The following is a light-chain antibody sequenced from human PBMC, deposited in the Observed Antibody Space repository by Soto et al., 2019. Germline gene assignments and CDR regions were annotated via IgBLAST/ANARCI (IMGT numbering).Light chain of an antibody. CDR2: DVS. Sequence: QSALTQPASVSGSPGQSITISCTGTSSDVGGYNYVSWYQQHPGKAPKLMIYDVSNRPSGVSNRFSGSKSGNTVSLTISGLQAEDVADYYCSSYTSSSLYVFGTGTKLTVL. J-gene: IGLJ1*01. CDR1: SSDVGGYNY. V-gene: IGLV2-14*01. CDR3: SSYTSSSLYV.